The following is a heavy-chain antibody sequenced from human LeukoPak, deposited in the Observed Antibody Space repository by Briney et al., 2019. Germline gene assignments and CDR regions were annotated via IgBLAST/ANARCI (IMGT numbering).Heavy chain of an antibody. J-gene: IGHJ4*02. D-gene: IGHD3-10*01. CDR3: STAYGGSGSD. CDR2: IKSKTNGETV. Sequence: PGGSLRLSSAASGFTFSGAWMSWVRQAPGKGLEWVGRIKSKTNGETVDYGAPVKGRFDISRDDSKNTVFLQMNSLKTEDTAVYYCSTAYGGSGSDWGQGTLVTVSS. CDR1: GFTFSGAW. V-gene: IGHV3-15*01.